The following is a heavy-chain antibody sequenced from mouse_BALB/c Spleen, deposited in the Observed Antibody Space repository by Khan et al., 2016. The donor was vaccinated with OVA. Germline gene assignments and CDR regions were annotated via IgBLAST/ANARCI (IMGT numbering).Heavy chain of an antibody. CDR3: ARGNYYGSNSWFAY. CDR1: GYSFTDYT. D-gene: IGHD1-1*01. CDR2: INPYNGGT. V-gene: IGHV1-18*01. J-gene: IGHJ3*01. Sequence: VQLQQSGPELVKPGASMKISCKTSGYSFTDYTLNWVRQSHGKNLEWIGLINPYNGGTTYNQKFKGKATLTVDTSSSTAYMELLSLTSADSAVYYCARGNYYGSNSWFAYGGQGTLVTVSA.